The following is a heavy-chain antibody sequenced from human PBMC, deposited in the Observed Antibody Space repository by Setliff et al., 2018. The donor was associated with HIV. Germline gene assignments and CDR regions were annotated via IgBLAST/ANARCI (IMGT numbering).Heavy chain of an antibody. D-gene: IGHD3-22*01. Sequence: SETLSLTCTVSGGSISGSSYFLAWIRQPPGRGLEWIGHIYYSGITNYNPSLKSRVTISVDTSRNQFSLKLSSVTAADTDVYYCARQNYYDISGYYARPRDFDSWGQGGLGTVS. V-gene: IGHV4-39*01. CDR1: GGSISGSSYF. CDR2: IYYSGIT. J-gene: IGHJ4*02. CDR3: ARQNYYDISGYYARPRDFDS.